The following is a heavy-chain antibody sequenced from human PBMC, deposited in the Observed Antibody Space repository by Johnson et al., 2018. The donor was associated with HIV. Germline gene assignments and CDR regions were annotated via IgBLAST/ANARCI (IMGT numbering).Heavy chain of an antibody. CDR2: ISYDGSNK. CDR3: ASPGTVVNGLAFDI. CDR1: GFTFSDYY. V-gene: IGHV3-30*03. J-gene: IGHJ3*02. Sequence: QEKLVESGGGLVKPGGSLRLSCAASGFTFSDYYMSWIRQAPGKGLEWVAVISYDGSNKYYADSVKGRFTISRDNSKNTLYLQMNSLRAEDTAVYYCASPGTVVNGLAFDIWGQGTMVTVSS. D-gene: IGHD4-23*01.